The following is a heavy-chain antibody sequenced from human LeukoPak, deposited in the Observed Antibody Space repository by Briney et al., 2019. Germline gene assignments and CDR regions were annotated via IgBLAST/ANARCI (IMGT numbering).Heavy chain of an antibody. Sequence: SETLSLTCAVYGGSFSGYYWSWIRQPPGKGLEWIGEINHSGSTNYNPSLKSRVTISVDTSENQFSLKLSSVTAADTAVYYCARLSGSYEGIDYWGQGTLVTVSS. V-gene: IGHV4-34*01. CDR1: GGSFSGYY. CDR3: ARLSGSYEGIDY. J-gene: IGHJ4*02. CDR2: INHSGST. D-gene: IGHD1-26*01.